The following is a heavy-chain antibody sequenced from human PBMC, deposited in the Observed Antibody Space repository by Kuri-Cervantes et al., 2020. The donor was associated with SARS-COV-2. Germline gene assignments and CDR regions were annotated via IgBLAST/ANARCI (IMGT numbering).Heavy chain of an antibody. CDR1: GFTFSSYD. CDR2: IGTAGDT. CDR3: ARESYYYGMDV. Sequence: GESLKISCAASGFTFSSYDMHWVRQATGKGLEWVSAIGTAGDTYYPGSVKGRFIISRENAKNSLYLQMNSLRAEDTAAYYCARESYYYGMDVWGQGTTVTVSS. J-gene: IGHJ6*02. V-gene: IGHV3-13*01.